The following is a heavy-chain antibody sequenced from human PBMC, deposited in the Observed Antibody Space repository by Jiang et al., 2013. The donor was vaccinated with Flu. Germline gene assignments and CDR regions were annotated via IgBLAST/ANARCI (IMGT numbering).Heavy chain of an antibody. CDR1: FTSYG. Sequence: FTSYGISWVRQAPGQGLEWMGWISAYNGNTNYAQKFQGRVTMTEDTSTDTAYMELSSLRSEDTAVYYCATLGATKGDYYYYGMDVWGQGTTVTVSS. V-gene: IGHV1-18*01. J-gene: IGHJ6*02. CDR2: ISAYNGNT. CDR3: ATLGATKGDYYYYGMDV. D-gene: IGHD1-26*01.